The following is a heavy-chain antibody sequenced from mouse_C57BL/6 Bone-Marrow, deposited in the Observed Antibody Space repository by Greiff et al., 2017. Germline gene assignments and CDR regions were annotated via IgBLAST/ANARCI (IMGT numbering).Heavy chain of an antibody. CDR1: GFSLTSYG. J-gene: IGHJ4*01. V-gene: IGHV2-2*01. D-gene: IGHD2-3*01. CDR3: ARRNGWLLNMDY. CDR2: IWSGGST. Sequence: VKLMESGPGLVQPSQSLSITCTVSGFSLTSYGVHWVRQSPGKGLEWLGVIWSGGSTDYNAAFISRLSIRKDNSKSQVFYKMNSLQADDTAIYYCARRNGWLLNMDYWGQGTSVTVSS.